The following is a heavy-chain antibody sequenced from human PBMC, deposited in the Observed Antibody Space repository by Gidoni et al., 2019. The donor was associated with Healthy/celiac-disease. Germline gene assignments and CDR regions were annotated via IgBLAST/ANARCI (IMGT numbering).Heavy chain of an antibody. Sequence: QVQLVESGGGVVQPGRSLRLSCAASGFTFSSYAMHWVRQAPGKGLEWGAVISYDGSNKYYADSVKGRFTISRDNSKNTLYLKMNSLRAEDTAVYYCARDWGSGYYYVHRLANGMDVWGQGTTVTVSS. D-gene: IGHD3-22*01. J-gene: IGHJ6*02. CDR1: GFTFSSYA. CDR2: ISYDGSNK. CDR3: ARDWGSGYYYVHRLANGMDV. V-gene: IGHV3-30*04.